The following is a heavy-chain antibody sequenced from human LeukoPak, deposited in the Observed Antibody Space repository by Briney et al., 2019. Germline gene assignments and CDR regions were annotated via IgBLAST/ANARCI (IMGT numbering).Heavy chain of an antibody. Sequence: GSSVKVSCKASGGTFSSYAISWVRQAPGQGLEWMGGIIPIFGTANYAQKFQGRVTITADESTSTAYMELSSLRSEDTAVYYCARVPLVEVTTNYYYYMDVWGKGTTVTVSS. V-gene: IGHV1-69*01. CDR2: IIPIFGTA. J-gene: IGHJ6*03. CDR3: ARVPLVEVTTNYYYYMDV. D-gene: IGHD4-11*01. CDR1: GGTFSSYA.